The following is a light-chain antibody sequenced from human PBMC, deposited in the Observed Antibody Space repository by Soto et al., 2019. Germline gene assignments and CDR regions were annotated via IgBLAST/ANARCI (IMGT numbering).Light chain of an antibody. CDR3: QQYNTAWT. CDR1: QGISGW. CDR2: DDS. Sequence: DIRMTQSPSTLSASVGDRVTITCRASQGISGWLAWYQQKPGKAPKLLIYDDSSLESGVPSRFSGSGSGTEFSLTISSLQPDDFATYYCQQYNTAWTFGQGTKVDIK. J-gene: IGKJ1*01. V-gene: IGKV1-5*01.